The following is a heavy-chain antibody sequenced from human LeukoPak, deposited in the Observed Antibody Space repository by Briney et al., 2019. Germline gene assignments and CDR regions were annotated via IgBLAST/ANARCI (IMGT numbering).Heavy chain of an antibody. Sequence: SETLSLTCAVYGGSFSGYYWSWIRQPPGKGLEWIGEINHSGSTNYNPSLKSRVTISVDTSKNQFSLKLSSVTAADTAVYYCARGGGYYDSSGYYWVGYWGQGTLVTVSS. V-gene: IGHV4-34*01. D-gene: IGHD3-22*01. J-gene: IGHJ4*02. CDR2: INHSGST. CDR3: ARGGGYYDSSGYYWVGY. CDR1: GGSFSGYY.